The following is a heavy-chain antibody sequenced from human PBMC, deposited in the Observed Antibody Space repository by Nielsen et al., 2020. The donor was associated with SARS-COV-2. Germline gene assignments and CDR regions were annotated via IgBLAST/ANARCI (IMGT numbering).Heavy chain of an antibody. V-gene: IGHV3-74*01. CDR3: ARGAQRVTIDY. CDR1: GFTFSSYW. CDR2: INSDGSST. D-gene: IGHD1-26*01. J-gene: IGHJ4*02. Sequence: GESLKISCAASGFTFSSYWMHWVRQAPGKGLVWVSRINSDGSSTSYADSVKGRFTISRDNAKNSLYLQMNSLRDEDTAVYYCARGAQRVTIDYWGQGTLVTVSS.